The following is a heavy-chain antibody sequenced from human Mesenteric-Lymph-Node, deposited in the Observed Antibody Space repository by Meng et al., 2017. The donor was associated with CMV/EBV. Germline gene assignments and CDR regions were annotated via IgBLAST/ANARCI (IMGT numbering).Heavy chain of an antibody. D-gene: IGHD2-2*01. CDR3: AVSRGGYCSSTSCYATDNWFDP. Sequence: GESLKISCAASGFTFSSFNMNWVRQAPGKGLEWVSSISSSSSYIYYSDSVKGRFTISRDNAKNSLYLQMNSLRAEDTAVYYCAVSRGGYCSSTSCYATDNWFDPWGQGTLVTVSS. J-gene: IGHJ5*02. V-gene: IGHV3-21*01. CDR2: ISSSSSYI. CDR1: GFTFSSFN.